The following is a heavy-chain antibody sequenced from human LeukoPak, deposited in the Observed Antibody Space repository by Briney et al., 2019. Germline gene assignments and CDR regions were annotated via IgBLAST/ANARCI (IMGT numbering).Heavy chain of an antibody. J-gene: IGHJ4*02. D-gene: IGHD3-10*01. CDR1: GFTFSSYA. V-gene: IGHV3-23*01. Sequence: PGGSLRLSCAASGFTFSSYAMSWVRQAPGKGPEWVSGISGSDGTTHYADSVKGRFTISRDNSKNTLSLQMHSLRAEDAAVYYCAKRLWSTSGAYSPFDYWGQGTLVTVAS. CDR2: ISGSDGTT. CDR3: AKRLWSTSGAYSPFDY.